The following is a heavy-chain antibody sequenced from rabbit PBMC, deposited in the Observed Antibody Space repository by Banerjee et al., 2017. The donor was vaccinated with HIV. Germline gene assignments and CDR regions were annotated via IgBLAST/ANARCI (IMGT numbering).Heavy chain of an antibody. CDR1: GIAFSNCY. V-gene: IGHV1S43*01. D-gene: IGHD8-1*01. Sequence: TLSCKASGIAFSNCYMCWVRQAPGKGLEWIGCIYTGSGATYYASWVNGRFTISRSTSLNTVDLKMTSLTAADTATYFCVRGSSYYSYYYVMDLWGPGTLVTVS. CDR2: IYTGSGAT. CDR3: VRGSSYYSYYYVMDL. J-gene: IGHJ6*01.